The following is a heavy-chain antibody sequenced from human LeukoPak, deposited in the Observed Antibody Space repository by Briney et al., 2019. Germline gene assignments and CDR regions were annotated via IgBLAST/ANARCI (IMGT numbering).Heavy chain of an antibody. J-gene: IGHJ4*02. D-gene: IGHD1-26*01. V-gene: IGHV6-1*01. CDR1: GDSVSSGRAA. CDR3: ARDWDGYYFDY. Sequence: SQTLSPTCAISGDSVSSGRAAWNWIRQSTSRGLEWLGRTYYRSQWYNDYAVSVQSRITINPDTSKNQFSLQLNSVTPEDTAVYYCARDWDGYYFDYWGQGTLVTVSS. CDR2: TYYRSQWYN.